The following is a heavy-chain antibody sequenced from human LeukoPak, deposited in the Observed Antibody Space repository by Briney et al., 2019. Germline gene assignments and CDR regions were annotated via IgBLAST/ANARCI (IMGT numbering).Heavy chain of an antibody. CDR1: GYTLTSYD. Sequence: VASVKVSCKASGYTLTSYDINWVRQATGQGLEWMGWINPNSGATKYAQKFQGRVTMTRDTSIRTAYMELSRLRSDDTAVYYCARDKVAAAGLQADDYYYYYMDVWGKGTTVTVSS. J-gene: IGHJ6*03. CDR2: INPNSGAT. D-gene: IGHD6-13*01. V-gene: IGHV1-2*02. CDR3: ARDKVAAAGLQADDYYYYYMDV.